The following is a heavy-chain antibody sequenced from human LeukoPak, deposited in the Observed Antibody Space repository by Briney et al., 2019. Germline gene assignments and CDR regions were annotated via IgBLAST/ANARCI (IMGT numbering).Heavy chain of an antibody. CDR2: IYHSGTT. CDR1: GGSISSTNW. V-gene: IGHV4-4*02. J-gene: IGHJ4*02. D-gene: IGHD6-13*01. Sequence: SETLSLTCTVSGGSISSTNWWSWVRQPPGKGLEWIGEIYHSGTTHYNPSLKSRVTISVDKSKNQFSLKLSSVTAADTAVYYCARAPRWYYFDNWGQGTLVTVSS. CDR3: ARAPRWYYFDN.